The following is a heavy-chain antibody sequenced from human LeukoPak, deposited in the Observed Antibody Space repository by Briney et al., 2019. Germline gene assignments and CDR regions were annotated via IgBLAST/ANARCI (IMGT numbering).Heavy chain of an antibody. J-gene: IGHJ6*03. Sequence: GASVKVSCKASGGTFSSYAISWVRQAPGQGLEWMGGIIPIFGTANYAQKFQGRVTITADESTSTAYMGLSSLRSEDTAVYYCASNGPTKYYYYYYMDVWGKGTTVTISS. V-gene: IGHV1-69*13. CDR3: ASNGPTKYYYYYYMDV. CDR1: GGTFSSYA. D-gene: IGHD2-8*01. CDR2: IIPIFGTA.